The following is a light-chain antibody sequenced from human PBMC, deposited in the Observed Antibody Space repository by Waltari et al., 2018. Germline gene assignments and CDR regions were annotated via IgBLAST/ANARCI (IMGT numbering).Light chain of an antibody. CDR1: QNVSNY. CDR3: QQRPHWF. CDR2: DAS. Sequence: EIVLTQSPATLSLSPGESPTLSCRATQNVSNYLAWYQQKSGQAPRLLIYDASNRATGIPVRFSGSGSGTDFTLTISSLEPEDFAVYYCQQRPHWFFGGGTKVEFK. J-gene: IGKJ4*01. V-gene: IGKV3-11*01.